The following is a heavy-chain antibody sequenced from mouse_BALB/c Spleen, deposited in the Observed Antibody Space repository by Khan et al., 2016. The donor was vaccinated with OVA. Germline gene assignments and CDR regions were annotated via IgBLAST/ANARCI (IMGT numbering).Heavy chain of an antibody. CDR2: IWGDGST. Sequence: VQLQESGPDLVAPSQSLSITCTVSGFSLTGYGVNWVRQPPGKGLEWLGMIWGDGSTDYNSALKSRLSISKDNSKSQVFLKMNSLQTDDTARYYGARAYYGNYREAMDYWGQGTSVTVSS. V-gene: IGHV2-6-7*01. CDR3: ARAYYGNYREAMDY. D-gene: IGHD2-10*01. CDR1: GFSLTGYG. J-gene: IGHJ4*01.